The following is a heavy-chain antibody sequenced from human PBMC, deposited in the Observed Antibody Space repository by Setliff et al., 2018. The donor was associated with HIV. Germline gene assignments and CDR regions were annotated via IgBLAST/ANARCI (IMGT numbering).Heavy chain of an antibody. Sequence: GGSLRLSCTASGFTFRNHGMNWVRQAPGKGLEWIAYISSSRDTSSSDTRSYADSVKGRFTISRDDAKKSLYLQMNSLTAEDTAVYYCARPGTRWSFDYWGQGILVTV. D-gene: IGHD3-3*01. CDR2: ISSSRDTSSSDTR. V-gene: IGHV3-48*01. CDR1: GFTFRNHG. J-gene: IGHJ4*02. CDR3: ARPGTRWSFDY.